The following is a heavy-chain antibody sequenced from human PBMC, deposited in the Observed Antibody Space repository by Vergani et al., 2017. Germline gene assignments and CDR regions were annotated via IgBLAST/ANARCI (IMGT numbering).Heavy chain of an antibody. CDR3: ARTRYCTSTSCYPDY. CDR1: EFTFSNYA. CDR2: ISGSGVSA. D-gene: IGHD2-2*01. V-gene: IGHV3-23*01. J-gene: IGHJ4*02. Sequence: EVQLLESGGGLVQPGGSLRLTCAASEFTFSNYAMNWVRQAPGKGLEWVSGISGSGVSAYYTDSVKGRFTISRDNSKNMLFLQMNNLRTEDTAIYYCARTRYCTSTSCYPDYWGQGTLVTVSS.